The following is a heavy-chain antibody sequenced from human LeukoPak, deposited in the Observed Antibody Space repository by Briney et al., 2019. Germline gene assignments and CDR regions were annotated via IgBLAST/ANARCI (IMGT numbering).Heavy chain of an antibody. Sequence: GESLKISCKGSGYCFTSYWISWVRQMPGKGLEWMGRIDPSDSYTNYSPSFQGHVTISADKSISTAYLQWSSLKASDTAMYYCARLPYYYDSSGYSLSRDYWGQGTLVTVSS. V-gene: IGHV5-10-1*01. CDR2: IDPSDSYT. CDR1: GYCFTSYW. CDR3: ARLPYYYDSSGYSLSRDY. D-gene: IGHD3-22*01. J-gene: IGHJ4*02.